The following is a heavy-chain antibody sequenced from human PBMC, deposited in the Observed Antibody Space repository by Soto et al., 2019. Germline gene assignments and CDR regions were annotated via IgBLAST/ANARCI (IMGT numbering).Heavy chain of an antibody. CDR3: ARAGFSYGHLLF. Sequence: QVQLKESGPGLVKPSETLSLTCNVSGGPIKTGDYYWNWIRQPPGQGLEWIGYVFYSGATNYSPSLKSRAAISVDTSKNQLSLSLTSVTAADTAVYYCARAGFSYGHLLFWGQGIRVTVST. CDR2: VFYSGAT. J-gene: IGHJ4*02. CDR1: GGPIKTGDYY. D-gene: IGHD3-10*01. V-gene: IGHV4-30-4*01.